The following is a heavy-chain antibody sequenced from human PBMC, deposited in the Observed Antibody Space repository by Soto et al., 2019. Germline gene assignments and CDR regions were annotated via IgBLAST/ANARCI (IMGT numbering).Heavy chain of an antibody. Sequence: PSETLSLTCTVSGGSISSGGYYWSWIRQHPGKGLEWIGYIYYSGSTNYTPSLKSRVTISVDTSKNQFSLKLSSVTAADTAVYYCARAVGRGVLRYFDWSPYFDYWGQGTLVTVSS. CDR1: GGSISSGGYY. V-gene: IGHV4-61*08. D-gene: IGHD3-9*01. CDR2: IYYSGST. J-gene: IGHJ4*02. CDR3: ARAVGRGVLRYFDWSPYFDY.